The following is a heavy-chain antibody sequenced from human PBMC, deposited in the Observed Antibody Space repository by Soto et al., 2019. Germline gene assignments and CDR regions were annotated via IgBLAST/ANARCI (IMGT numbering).Heavy chain of an antibody. J-gene: IGHJ3*02. CDR2: ILVGGST. CDR1: GFICSSYD. Sequence: EVQMLESGGGLAQPGGSLRLSCAVSGFICSSYDMSWVRQAPGKGLEWVSTILVGGSTHYEDSVKGRFTISRDTSKNTVYLQMNSLTAGDTAFYYCAKATATSGGAFEIYGQGTMVTGSS. D-gene: IGHD1-1*01. V-gene: IGHV3-23*01. CDR3: AKATATSGGAFEI.